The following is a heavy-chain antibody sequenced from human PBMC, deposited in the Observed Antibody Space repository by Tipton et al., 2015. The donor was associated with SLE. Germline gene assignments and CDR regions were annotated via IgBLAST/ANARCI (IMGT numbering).Heavy chain of an antibody. D-gene: IGHD6-19*01. CDR3: AREFSSGWYPGGFDI. V-gene: IGHV3-21*01. Sequence: GSLRLSCAASGFTFSSYSMNWVRQAPGKGLEWVSSISSSSSYIYYADSVKGRFTISRDNAKNSLYLQMNSLRAEDTAVYYCAREFSSGWYPGGFDIWGQGTMVTVSS. CDR1: GFTFSSYS. J-gene: IGHJ3*02. CDR2: ISSSSSYI.